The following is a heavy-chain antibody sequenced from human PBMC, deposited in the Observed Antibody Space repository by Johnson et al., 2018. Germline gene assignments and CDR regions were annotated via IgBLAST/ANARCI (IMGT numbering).Heavy chain of an antibody. Sequence: QVQLVESGGGLVKPGGSLRLSCAASGFSFSDYYMSWIRQAPGKGLEWISHISNSGNTRYYADSVKGRFTISRDNAKNSLFLQMNGLRVEDTAVYFCARAGEGGDYWGQGTLVTVSS. CDR1: GFSFSDYY. J-gene: IGHJ4*02. D-gene: IGHD7-27*01. V-gene: IGHV3-11*01. CDR3: ARAGEGGDY. CDR2: ISNSGNTR.